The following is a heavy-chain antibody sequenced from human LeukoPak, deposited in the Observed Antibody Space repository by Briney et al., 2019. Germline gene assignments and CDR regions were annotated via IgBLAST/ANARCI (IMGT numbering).Heavy chain of an antibody. V-gene: IGHV1-69*06. CDR3: ARLAVAGQPNHGVP. J-gene: IGHJ5*02. CDR1: GGTFNSYA. CDR2: IIPIFGTT. Sequence: ASVKVSCKASGGTFNSYAISWVRQAPGQGLEWMGGIIPIFGTTNYARKFRGRVTLTADKSTRTAYMELSRLRSDDTAVYYCARLAVAGQPNHGVPWGQGTLVTVSS. D-gene: IGHD6-19*01.